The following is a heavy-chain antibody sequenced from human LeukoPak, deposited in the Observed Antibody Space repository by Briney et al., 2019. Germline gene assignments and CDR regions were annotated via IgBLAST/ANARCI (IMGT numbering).Heavy chain of an antibody. J-gene: IGHJ4*02. D-gene: IGHD3-10*01. Sequence: GGSLRLSCAASGFTFSSYWMSWVRQAPGKGLEWVAQIKPDGSDKYYVDSVKGRFTISRDNAKKSLYLQMNSLRAEDTAVYYCARDQYYGSGTYYNPSKGYFDYWGQGTLVTVSS. CDR1: GFTFSSYW. V-gene: IGHV3-7*01. CDR3: ARDQYYGSGTYYNPSKGYFDY. CDR2: IKPDGSDK.